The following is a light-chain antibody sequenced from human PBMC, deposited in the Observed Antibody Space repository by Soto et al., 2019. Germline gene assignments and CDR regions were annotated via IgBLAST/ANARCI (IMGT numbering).Light chain of an antibody. V-gene: IGKV3-15*01. CDR1: QSVNSN. CDR2: GAS. Sequence: EIVMTQSPATLSVSPGERATLSCRASQSVNSNLAWYQQKPGQAPRLLIYGASTRATGIPARFSGSGSGTEFTLTISSLQSEDFAVCYCQQYNDWPLTFGGGTKVDIK. J-gene: IGKJ4*01. CDR3: QQYNDWPLT.